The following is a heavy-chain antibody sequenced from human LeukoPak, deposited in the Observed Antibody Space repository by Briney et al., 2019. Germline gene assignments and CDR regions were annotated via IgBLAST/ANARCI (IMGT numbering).Heavy chain of an antibody. V-gene: IGHV3-21*01. J-gene: IGHJ4*02. Sequence: GGSLRLSCAASGFTFSSYSMNWVRQAPGKGLEWVSSISSSSSYIYHADSVKGRFTISRDNAKNSLYLQMNSLRAEDTAVYYCARDLRLDYWGQGTLVTVPS. CDR2: ISSSSSYI. CDR3: ARDLRLDY. CDR1: GFTFSSYS.